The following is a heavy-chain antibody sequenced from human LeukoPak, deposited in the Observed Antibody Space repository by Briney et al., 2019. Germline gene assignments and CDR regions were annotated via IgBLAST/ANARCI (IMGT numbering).Heavy chain of an antibody. J-gene: IGHJ5*02. CDR2: IYPDESAT. V-gene: IGHV5-51*01. CDR1: GNSFTTYW. Sequence: GESLKISCKTSGNSFTTYWIGWVRQMSGTGLEGVGAIYPDESATRYSPCFQGQVVISADRSLRTAYLQWNTLKTSDTAMYYCVRQRGSSGTINHFDPWGQGTLVTVSS. CDR3: VRQRGSSGTINHFDP. D-gene: IGHD3-10*01.